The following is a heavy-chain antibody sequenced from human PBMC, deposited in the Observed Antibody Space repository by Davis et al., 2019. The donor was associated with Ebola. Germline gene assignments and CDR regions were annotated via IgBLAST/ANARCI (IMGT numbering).Heavy chain of an antibody. CDR2: IYPGDSDT. J-gene: IGHJ5*02. V-gene: IGHV5-51*01. CDR1: GYNFITYW. D-gene: IGHD2-15*01. Sequence: GESLKISCKGSGYNFITYWIGWVRQMPGKGLEWMGIIYPGDSDTRYSPSFQGQVTISADKSISTAYLQWSSLKASDSAMYYCARRGYCSGSRCPWGNFDPWGQGTLVTVSS. CDR3: ARRGYCSGSRCPWGNFDP.